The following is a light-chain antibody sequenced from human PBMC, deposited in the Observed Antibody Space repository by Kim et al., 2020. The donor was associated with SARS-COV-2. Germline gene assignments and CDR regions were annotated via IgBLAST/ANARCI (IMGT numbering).Light chain of an antibody. J-gene: IGKJ2*01. CDR2: TAS. CDR1: QDIRNG. V-gene: IGKV1-6*01. CDR3: LQDYNYPYT. Sequence: AIQMTQSPSSLSASVGDSVTITCRASQDIRNGLDWYQQKPGKAPKLLIYTASSLQSGVPSRFSGSGSGTDFALTISSPQPEDFATYYCLQDYNYPYTFGQGTKLEI.